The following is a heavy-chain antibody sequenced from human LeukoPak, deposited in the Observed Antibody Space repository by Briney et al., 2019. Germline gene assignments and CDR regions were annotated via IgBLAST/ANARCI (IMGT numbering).Heavy chain of an antibody. Sequence: ASVKVSCKASGYTFTGYYMHWVRQAPGQGLEWMGWINPNSGGTNYAQKFQGRVTMTRDTSISTAYMELSRLRSDDTAVYYCARSNPLWFGELSYDYWGQGTLVTVSS. CDR2: INPNSGGT. J-gene: IGHJ4*02. V-gene: IGHV1-2*02. CDR1: GYTFTGYY. D-gene: IGHD3-10*01. CDR3: ARSNPLWFGELSYDY.